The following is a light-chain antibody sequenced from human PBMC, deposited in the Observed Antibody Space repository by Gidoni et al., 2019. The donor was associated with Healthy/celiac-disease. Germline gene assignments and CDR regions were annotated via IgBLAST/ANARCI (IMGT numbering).Light chain of an antibody. CDR3: SSYTSSSHVV. CDR1: SSDVGGYNY. J-gene: IGLJ2*01. Sequence: QSALTQPASVSGSPGQTITISCTGTSSDVGGYNYVSWYQQHPGKAHKLMIYDVSNRPSGVSNRFSGAKSGNTASLTSSGLQAEDEADYYCSSYTSSSHVVFGGGTKLTVL. CDR2: DVS. V-gene: IGLV2-14*03.